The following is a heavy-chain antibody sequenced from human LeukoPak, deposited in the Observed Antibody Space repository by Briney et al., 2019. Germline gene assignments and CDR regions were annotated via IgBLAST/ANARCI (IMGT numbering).Heavy chain of an antibody. V-gene: IGHV3-23*01. CDR2: ISGSGGNT. J-gene: IGHJ4*02. CDR1: GFTFSSYG. CDR3: ARDHRYGGLFDS. D-gene: IGHD3-9*01. Sequence: GGSLRLSCAASGFTFSSYGMSWVRQAPGKGLEWVSAISGSGGNTYYADSVKGRFTISRDNSKNTLYLQMNSLRAEDTAVYYCARDHRYGGLFDSWGQGILVTVSS.